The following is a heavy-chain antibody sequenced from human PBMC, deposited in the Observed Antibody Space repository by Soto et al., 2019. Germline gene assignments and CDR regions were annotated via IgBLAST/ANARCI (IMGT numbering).Heavy chain of an antibody. D-gene: IGHD3-16*01. J-gene: IGHJ6*02. CDR1: GDSISSGNKY. V-gene: IGHV4-30-4*01. CDR3: ARVPSPFDYYYAMDV. CDR2: VSSSGTT. Sequence: VQLRESGPGLVKPSQTLSLTCTVSGDSISSGNKYWSWIRQPPGKGLGWIGYVSSSGTTYYNPSLEGRVSISLDASDNQFSLQFASVTDADSAVYYCARVPSPFDYYYAMDVWGQGTTVTVSS.